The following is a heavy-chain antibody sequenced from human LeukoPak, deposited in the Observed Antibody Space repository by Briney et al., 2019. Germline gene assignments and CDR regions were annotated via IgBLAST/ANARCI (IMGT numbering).Heavy chain of an antibody. CDR3: ARESGASTGYYYVY. Sequence: ASVKVSCKGSGYTLSNHAFSWVRQAPGQRLEWMGWINADTGETKYSQKFQGRVTITRDTSASTAYVELSSLRSEDTSVYYCARESGASTGYYYVYWGQGTLVTVSS. CDR2: INADTGET. CDR1: GYTLSNHA. J-gene: IGHJ4*02. D-gene: IGHD3-22*01. V-gene: IGHV1-3*01.